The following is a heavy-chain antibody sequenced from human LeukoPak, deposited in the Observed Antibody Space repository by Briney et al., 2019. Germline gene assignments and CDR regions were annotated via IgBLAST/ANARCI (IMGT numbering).Heavy chain of an antibody. CDR2: IRYDGSNK. V-gene: IGHV3-30*02. J-gene: IGHJ4*02. CDR1: GFTFSSYG. Sequence: GGSLRLSCAASGFTFSSYGMHWVRQAPGKGLEWVAFIRYDGSNKYYADSVKGRFTISRDNSKNTLYLQMNSLRAEDTAVYYCARGEGYSVDYWGQGTLVTVSS. CDR3: ARGEGYSVDY. D-gene: IGHD5-18*01.